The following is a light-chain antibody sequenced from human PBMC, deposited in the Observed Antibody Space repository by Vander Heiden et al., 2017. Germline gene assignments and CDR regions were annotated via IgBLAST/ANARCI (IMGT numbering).Light chain of an antibody. CDR3: CSYAGSSTPYV. J-gene: IGLJ1*01. V-gene: IGLV2-23*01. CDR2: EGS. CDR1: SSDVGSYNL. Sequence: QSALTQPASVSGSPGQSITISCPGTSSDVGSYNLVSWYQQHPGKAPKRMIYEGSKRPSGVSNRFSGSKSGNTASLTISGLQAEDEADYYCCSYAGSSTPYVFGTGTKVTVL.